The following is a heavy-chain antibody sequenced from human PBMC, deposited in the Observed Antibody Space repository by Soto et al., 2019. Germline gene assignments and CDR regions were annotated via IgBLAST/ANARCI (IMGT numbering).Heavy chain of an antibody. CDR1: GDSVTSDSHY. CDR3: ARDIRGYSRAFDY. Sequence: QVQLQESGPGLVEPSETLSLTCTVSGDSVTSDSHYWTWIRQPPGKGLEWIGYIYSSGRTNYNPSLKSRLTMSLDTSSNQFSLKLTSVTAADTAVYYCARDIRGYSRAFDYWGQGTLVSVSS. D-gene: IGHD5-18*01. V-gene: IGHV4-61*01. CDR2: IYSSGRT. J-gene: IGHJ4*02.